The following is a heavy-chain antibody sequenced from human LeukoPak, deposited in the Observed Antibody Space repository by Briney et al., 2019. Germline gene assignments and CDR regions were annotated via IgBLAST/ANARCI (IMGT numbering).Heavy chain of an antibody. CDR3: ARESNCSGGSCYSDWFDP. J-gene: IGHJ5*02. Sequence: XCXXAXYTFTXXYMHWGRQAPGQGLEWMGVINPSGGSTIYAQKFQCRVTMPRDTSTSTVYMELSSLRSEDTAVYYCARESNCSGGSCYSDWFDPWGQGTLVTVSS. D-gene: IGHD2-15*01. CDR2: INPSGGST. CDR1: XYTFTXXY. V-gene: IGHV1-46*01.